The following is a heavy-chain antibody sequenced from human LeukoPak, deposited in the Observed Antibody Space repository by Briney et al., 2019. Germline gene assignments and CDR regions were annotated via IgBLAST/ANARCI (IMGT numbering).Heavy chain of an antibody. CDR2: INHSGST. CDR1: GGPFSGYY. J-gene: IGHJ4*02. V-gene: IGHV4-34*01. CDR3: ASFRSVAGFDY. Sequence: SETLSLTCAVYGGPFSGYYWSWIRQPPGKGLEWIGEINHSGSTNYNPSPKSRVTISVDTSKNQFSLKLSSVTAADTAVYYCASFRSVAGFDYWGQGTLVTVSS.